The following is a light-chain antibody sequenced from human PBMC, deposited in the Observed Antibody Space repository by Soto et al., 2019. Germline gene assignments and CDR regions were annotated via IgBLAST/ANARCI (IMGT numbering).Light chain of an antibody. CDR1: GTDVGAYNY. V-gene: IGLV2-11*01. CDR3: CSYAGGYTDL. Sequence: QSALTQPRSVSGSPGQSVTISCTGTGTDVGAYNYVSWYQQHPGRHPKLLIYGVVRWPSGVPDRFSGSKSGNTASLTDSGLQAEDEADYVCCSYAGGYTDLFGTGTKLTVL. CDR2: GVV. J-gene: IGLJ1*01.